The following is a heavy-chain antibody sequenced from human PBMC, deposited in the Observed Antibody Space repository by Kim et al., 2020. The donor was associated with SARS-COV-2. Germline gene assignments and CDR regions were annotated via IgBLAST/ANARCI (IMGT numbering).Heavy chain of an antibody. D-gene: IGHD3-22*01. CDR2: IIPIFGTA. Sequence: SVKVSCKASGGTFSSYAISWVRQAPGQGLEWMGGIIPIFGTANYAQKFQGRVTITADESTSTAYMELSSLRSEDTAVYYCARESEGSSGYYYFNWFDPWGQGTLVTVSS. J-gene: IGHJ5*02. CDR3: ARESEGSSGYYYFNWFDP. V-gene: IGHV1-69*13. CDR1: GGTFSSYA.